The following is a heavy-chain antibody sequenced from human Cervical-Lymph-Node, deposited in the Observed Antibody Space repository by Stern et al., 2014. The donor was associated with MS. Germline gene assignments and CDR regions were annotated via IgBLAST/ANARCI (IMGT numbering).Heavy chain of an antibody. V-gene: IGHV4-4*07. Sequence: VHLVESGPGLVRPSETLSLTCGVSGDSILSYYWSWIRQPAGKGLEWIGRIYKNEAKEVPNYNPPLQSRLTMSIETWKREVSLPLRSVTAADTAIYYCARSPSVGNWVEYWGQGTLVTVSS. J-gene: IGHJ5*01. D-gene: IGHD1-1*01. CDR1: GDSILSYY. CDR3: ARSPSVGNWVEY. CDR2: IYKNEAKEVP.